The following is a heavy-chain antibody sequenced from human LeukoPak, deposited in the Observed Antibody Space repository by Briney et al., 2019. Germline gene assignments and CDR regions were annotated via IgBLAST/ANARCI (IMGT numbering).Heavy chain of an antibody. D-gene: IGHD6-19*01. CDR1: GFTFDDYG. J-gene: IGHJ1*01. CDR3: ARRVAVAGTRYFQH. V-gene: IGHV3-21*01. CDR2: ISSSSSYI. Sequence: PGGSLRLSCAASGFTFDDYGMSWVRQAPGKGLEWVSSISSSSSYIYYADSVKGRFTISRDNAKNSLYLQMNSLRAEDTAVYYCARRVAVAGTRYFQHWGQGTLVTVSS.